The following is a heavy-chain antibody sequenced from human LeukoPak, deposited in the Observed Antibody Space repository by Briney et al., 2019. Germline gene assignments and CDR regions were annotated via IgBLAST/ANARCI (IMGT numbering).Heavy chain of an antibody. CDR3: ARDLEDSVYYYGMDV. CDR1: GYTFTGYY. V-gene: IGHV1-2*02. J-gene: IGHJ6*02. D-gene: IGHD2-15*01. CDR2: INPNSGGT. Sequence: ASVKVSCKASGYTFTGYYMHWVRQAPGQGLEWMGWINPNSGGTNYAQKFQGRVTMTRDTSISTAYMELSRLRPDDTAVYYCARDLEDSVYYYGMDVWGQGTTVTVSS.